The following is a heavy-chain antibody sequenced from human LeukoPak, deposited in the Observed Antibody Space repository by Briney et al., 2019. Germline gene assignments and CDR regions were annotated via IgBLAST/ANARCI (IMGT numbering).Heavy chain of an antibody. CDR3: AGRYYYDSSGYSTPFDY. Sequence: ASVKVSCKASGYTFTSYDINWVRQATGQGLEWMGWMNPNSGNTGYAQKFQGRVAMTRDTSISIAYMELSSLRAEDTAVYYCAGRYYYDSSGYSTPFDYWGQGTLVTVSS. J-gene: IGHJ4*02. CDR2: MNPNSGNT. D-gene: IGHD3-22*01. CDR1: GYTFTSYD. V-gene: IGHV1-8*01.